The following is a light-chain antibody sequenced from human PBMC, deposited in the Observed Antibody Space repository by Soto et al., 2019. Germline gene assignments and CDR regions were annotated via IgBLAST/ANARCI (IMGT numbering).Light chain of an antibody. J-gene: IGKJ4*01. CDR2: AAS. V-gene: IGKV1-5*01. CDR3: QHYETRSIA. CDR1: ENIFKY. Sequence: DIQMIQSPATLSASVGDRITITCRASENIFKYVAWYQQTSGSAPNLLIYAASDLESGVPSRFSGSGSGTEFSLTIDNLQPNDSATYSCQHYETRSIAFGGGTKVDVK.